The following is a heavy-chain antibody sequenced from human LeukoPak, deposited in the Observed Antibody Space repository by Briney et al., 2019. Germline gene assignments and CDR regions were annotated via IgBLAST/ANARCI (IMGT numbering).Heavy chain of an antibody. CDR1: GFTFSSYA. D-gene: IGHD3-10*01. Sequence: GRFLRLSCAASGFTFSSYAMHWVRQAPGKGLEWVAVISYDGSNKYYADSVKGRFTISRDNSKNTLYLQMNSLRADDTAVYYCARRDSGTFSVDVWGQGTTVTVSS. CDR2: ISYDGSNK. J-gene: IGHJ6*02. V-gene: IGHV3-30*04. CDR3: ARRDSGTFSVDV.